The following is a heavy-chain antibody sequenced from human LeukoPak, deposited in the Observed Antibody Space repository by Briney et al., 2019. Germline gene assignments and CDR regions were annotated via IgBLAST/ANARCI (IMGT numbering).Heavy chain of an antibody. CDR1: GFTFSSYA. CDR2: ISGSGGGT. CDR3: ARSQLGLWFGELSVYYYYYYMDV. V-gene: IGHV3-23*01. Sequence: GGSLRLSCAASGFTFSSYAMSWVRQAPGKGLEWVSAISGSGGGTYYADSVKGRFTISRDNPKNTLYLQMNSLRAEDTAVYYCARSQLGLWFGELSVYYYYYYMDVWGKGTTVTVSS. J-gene: IGHJ6*03. D-gene: IGHD3-10*01.